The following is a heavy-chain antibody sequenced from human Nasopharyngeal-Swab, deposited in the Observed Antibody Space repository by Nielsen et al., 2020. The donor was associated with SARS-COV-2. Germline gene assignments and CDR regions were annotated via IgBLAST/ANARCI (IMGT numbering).Heavy chain of an antibody. Sequence: GGSLRLSCAASGFTFSSYAMSWVRQAPGTGLEWVSVISGSGGSTYYADSVKGRFTISRDNSKNTLYLQMNSLRAEDTAVYYCARYDDYYDSSGYAYWGQGTLVTVSS. CDR2: ISGSGGST. CDR1: GFTFSSYA. CDR3: ARYDDYYDSSGYAY. J-gene: IGHJ4*02. D-gene: IGHD3-22*01. V-gene: IGHV3-23*01.